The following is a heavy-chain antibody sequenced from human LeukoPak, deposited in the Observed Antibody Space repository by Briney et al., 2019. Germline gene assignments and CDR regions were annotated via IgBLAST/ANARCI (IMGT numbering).Heavy chain of an antibody. V-gene: IGHV3-23*01. CDR3: AKEIYGDSTGGRFQH. Sequence: GGSLRLSCAASGFTFDDYAMHWVRQAPGKGLEWVSVSGSGVGTYYADSVKGRFTISRDNSKNTLYLQMNSLRAEDTAVYYCAKEIYGDSTGGRFQHWGQGTLVTVSS. J-gene: IGHJ1*01. CDR2: SGSGVGT. CDR1: GFTFDDYA. D-gene: IGHD4-17*01.